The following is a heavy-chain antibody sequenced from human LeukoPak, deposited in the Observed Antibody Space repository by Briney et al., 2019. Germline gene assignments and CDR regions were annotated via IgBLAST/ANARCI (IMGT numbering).Heavy chain of an antibody. CDR3: ARHRDDDYGGNWVWFDP. Sequence: SETLSLTCTVSGGSISSYYWSWIRQPPGKGLEWIGYIYTSGSTNYNPSLKSRVTISVDTSKNQFSLKLSSVTAADTAVYYCARHRDDDYGGNWVWFDPWGQGTLVTVSS. CDR1: GGSISSYY. V-gene: IGHV4-4*09. CDR2: IYTSGST. J-gene: IGHJ5*02. D-gene: IGHD4-23*01.